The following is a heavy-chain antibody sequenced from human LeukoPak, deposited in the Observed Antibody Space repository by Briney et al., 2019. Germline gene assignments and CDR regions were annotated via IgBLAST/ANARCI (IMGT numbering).Heavy chain of an antibody. CDR2: IGTAGDT. V-gene: IGHV3-13*01. J-gene: IGHJ2*01. Sequence: GGSLRLSCVASGFTFSSYDMHWVRQATGKGLEWVSAIGTAGDTYYPGSVKGRFTISRENAKNSLYLQMNSLRAGDTAVYYCARVQGLDFRWYFDLWGRGTLVTVSS. CDR1: GFTFSSYD. CDR3: ARVQGLDFRWYFDL.